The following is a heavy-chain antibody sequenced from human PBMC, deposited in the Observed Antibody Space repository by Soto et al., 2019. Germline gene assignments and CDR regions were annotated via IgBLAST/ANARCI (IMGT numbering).Heavy chain of an antibody. CDR2: TTINGNT. CDR1: GAYISDFS. D-gene: IGHD1-7*01. Sequence: KTSETLSLTCRVSGAYISDFSWSWIRQPAGKGLEWIGRTTINGNTQKNPSFKSRVTMSIDTSRNHFSLNLQSATAADTALYYCARETGENWTYEAHWGPGTLVTVSS. J-gene: IGHJ1*01. V-gene: IGHV4-4*07. CDR3: ARETGENWTYEAH.